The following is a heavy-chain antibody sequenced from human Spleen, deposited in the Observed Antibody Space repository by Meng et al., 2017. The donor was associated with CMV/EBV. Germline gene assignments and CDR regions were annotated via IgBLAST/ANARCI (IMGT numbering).Heavy chain of an antibody. Sequence: GESLKISCAASGFTFSGSAVHWVRQASGKGLEWVGLIRSKTNSYATAYSTSVRGRFTISRDDPKNVAYLQLNGLKTEDTALYYCTSEYDFWSGYEYSFDYWGQGTVVTVSS. CDR3: TSEYDFWSGYEYSFDY. J-gene: IGHJ4*02. CDR2: IRSKTNSYAT. V-gene: IGHV3-73*01. CDR1: GFTFSGSA. D-gene: IGHD3-3*01.